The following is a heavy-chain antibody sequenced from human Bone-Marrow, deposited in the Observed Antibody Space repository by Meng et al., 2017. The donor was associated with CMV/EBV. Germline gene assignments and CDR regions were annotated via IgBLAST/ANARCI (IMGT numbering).Heavy chain of an antibody. J-gene: IGHJ5*02. D-gene: IGHD6-13*01. CDR3: ARMGQQLVLGWFDP. CDR1: GFTFSSYE. V-gene: IGHV3-48*03. Sequence: GGSLRLSCAASGFTFSSYEMNWVRQAPGKGLEWVSYISSSGSTIYYADSVKGRFTISRDNSKNTLYLQMNNLRTEDTAVYYCARMGQQLVLGWFDPWGQGTLVTVSS. CDR2: ISSSGSTI.